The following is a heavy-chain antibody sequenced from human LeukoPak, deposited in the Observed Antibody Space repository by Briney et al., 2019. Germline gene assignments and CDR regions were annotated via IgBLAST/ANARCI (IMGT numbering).Heavy chain of an antibody. D-gene: IGHD6-13*01. Sequence: SETLSLTRTVSGGSISSGGYYWSWIRQHPGKGLEWIGYIYYSGSTYYNPSLKSRVTISVDTSKNQFSLKLSSVTAADTAVYYCASSSSWTPDAFDIWGQGTMVTVSS. J-gene: IGHJ3*02. CDR2: IYYSGST. CDR1: GGSISSGGYY. V-gene: IGHV4-31*03. CDR3: ASSSSWTPDAFDI.